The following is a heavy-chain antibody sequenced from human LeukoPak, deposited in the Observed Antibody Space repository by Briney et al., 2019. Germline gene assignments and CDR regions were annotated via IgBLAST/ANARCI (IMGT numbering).Heavy chain of an antibody. CDR1: GFTLSSYS. Sequence: GGSLRLSCATPGFTLSSYSMNWVRQAPGKGLEWVSYISSGSTTIYYADSVKGRFTISRDNAKNSPYLQMNSLRAEDTAVYYCARDVEQWLVRVYYFDYWGQGTLVTVSS. D-gene: IGHD6-19*01. J-gene: IGHJ4*02. CDR3: ARDVEQWLVRVYYFDY. CDR2: ISSGSTTI. V-gene: IGHV3-48*01.